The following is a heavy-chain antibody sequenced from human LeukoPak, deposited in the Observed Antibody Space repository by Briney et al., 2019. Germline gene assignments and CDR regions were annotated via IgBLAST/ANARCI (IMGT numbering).Heavy chain of an antibody. CDR3: ARESKYYYDSSGYRYFIDY. J-gene: IGHJ4*02. Sequence: VSVKVSCKASGYTFTSYGISWVRQAPGQGLEWMGWISAYNSNTTYAQKLQGRVTMTTDTSTSTAYMELRSPRSDVTAVDSGARESKYYYDSSGYRYFIDYWGQGTLVTVSS. CDR1: GYTFTSYG. CDR2: ISAYNSNT. V-gene: IGHV1-18*01. D-gene: IGHD3-22*01.